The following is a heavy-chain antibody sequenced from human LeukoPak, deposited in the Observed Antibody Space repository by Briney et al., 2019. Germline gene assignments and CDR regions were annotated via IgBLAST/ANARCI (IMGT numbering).Heavy chain of an antibody. Sequence: SETLSLTCTVSGGSISSSSYYWGWIRQPPGKGLEWIGSIYYSGSTYYNPSLKSRVTISVDTSKNQLSLKLSSVTAADTAVYYCAREPRGVVPAAILDWFDPWGQGTLVTVSS. D-gene: IGHD2-2*02. CDR3: AREPRGVVPAAILDWFDP. CDR1: GGSISSSSYY. V-gene: IGHV4-39*07. CDR2: IYYSGST. J-gene: IGHJ5*02.